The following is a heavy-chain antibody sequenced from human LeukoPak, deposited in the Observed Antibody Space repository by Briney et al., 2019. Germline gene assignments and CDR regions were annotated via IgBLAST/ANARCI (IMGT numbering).Heavy chain of an antibody. CDR1: GFSLSTSGVG. CDR2: IYWNDGK. V-gene: IGHV2-5*01. J-gene: IGHJ4*02. D-gene: IGHD3-10*01. Sequence: SGPTLVKPTQTLTLTCTFSGFSLSTSGVGVGWIRQPPGKALEWLALIYWNDGKRYSPSLKSRLTITKDTSKNQVVLTMTNMDPVDTATYYCATHYSLSLFDYWGQGTLVTVSS. CDR3: ATHYSLSLFDY.